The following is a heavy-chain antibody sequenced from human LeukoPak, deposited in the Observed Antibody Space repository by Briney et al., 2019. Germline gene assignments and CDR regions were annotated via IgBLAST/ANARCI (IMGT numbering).Heavy chain of an antibody. V-gene: IGHV1-2*02. CDR1: GYTFTSYA. Sequence: ASVKVSCKASGYTFTSYAMHWVRQAPGQRLEWMGWINPNSGGTNYAQKFQGRVTMTRDTSISTAYMELSRLRSDDTAVYYCARDRQTAFDIWGQGTMVTVSS. J-gene: IGHJ3*02. CDR2: INPNSGGT. CDR3: ARDRQTAFDI.